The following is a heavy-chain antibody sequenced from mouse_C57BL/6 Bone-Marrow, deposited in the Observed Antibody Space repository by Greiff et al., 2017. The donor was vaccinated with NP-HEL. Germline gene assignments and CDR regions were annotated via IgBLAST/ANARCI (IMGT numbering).Heavy chain of an antibody. J-gene: IGHJ4*01. Sequence: VQLQQPGAELVKPGASVKLSCKASGYTFTSYWMHWVKQRPGQGLEWIGMIHPNSGSTNYNEKFKSKATLTVDKSSSTAYMQLSSLTSEDSAVYYCANYLTGTLYAIDYWGQGTSVTVSS. CDR1: GYTFTSYW. CDR2: IHPNSGST. CDR3: ANYLTGTLYAIDY. D-gene: IGHD4-1*01. V-gene: IGHV1-64*01.